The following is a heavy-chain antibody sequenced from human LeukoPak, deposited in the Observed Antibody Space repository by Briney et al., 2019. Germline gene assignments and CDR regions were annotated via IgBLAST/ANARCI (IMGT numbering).Heavy chain of an antibody. V-gene: IGHV3-23*01. CDR1: GFTFSTYA. Sequence: GGSLRLSCAASGFTFSTYAMSWGRQTPGKGLEWVAAISGDNPGTYHANSVKGRFTISRDNFKNTLHLQMTGLRAEDTAIYYCAKASVGHCSGAFCYHFDSWGQGTLVTVSS. CDR2: ISGDNPGT. CDR3: AKASVGHCSGAFCYHFDS. D-gene: IGHD2-15*01. J-gene: IGHJ4*02.